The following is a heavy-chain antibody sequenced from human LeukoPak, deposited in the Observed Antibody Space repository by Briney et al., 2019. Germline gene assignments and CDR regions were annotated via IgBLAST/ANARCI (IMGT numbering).Heavy chain of an antibody. V-gene: IGHV1-2*02. D-gene: IGHD2-2*01. Sequence: GASVKVSCKASGDTFSTYDMNWVRQAPGQGLEYMGWINPNSGGTNYAQKFQGRVTMTRDTSISTAYMELSRLRSDDTAVYYCARNAHAGLVDYWGQGTLVTVSS. CDR2: INPNSGGT. CDR1: GDTFSTYD. CDR3: ARNAHAGLVDY. J-gene: IGHJ4*02.